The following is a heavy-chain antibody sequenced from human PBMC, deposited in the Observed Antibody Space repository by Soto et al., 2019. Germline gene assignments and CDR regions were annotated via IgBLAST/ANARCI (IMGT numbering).Heavy chain of an antibody. D-gene: IGHD2-15*01. Sequence: QVQLVQSGAEVKKPGSSVKVSCKASGGTFSSYGFSWVRQAPGQGLQWMGWIIPIFGTANYAQKFQGRVTTTEAESTSTVYRGRCSLRFADTAVYYCAGGSGGRCYSSPYGLDVWGQGTTVTVSS. V-gene: IGHV1-69*01. CDR2: IIPIFGTA. CDR1: GGTFSSYG. J-gene: IGHJ6*02. CDR3: AGGSGGRCYSSPYGLDV.